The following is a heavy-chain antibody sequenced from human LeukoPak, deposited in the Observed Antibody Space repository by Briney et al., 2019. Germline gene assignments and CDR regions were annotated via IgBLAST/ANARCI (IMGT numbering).Heavy chain of an antibody. Sequence: ASVKVSCKASGYTFSNYGISWVRQVPGQGLEWMGWIGSYNGNAKYAQTFEGRVTMTTDTSTTTTYMELTSLRSDDTAVYYCARSHGNTWYPAFWGQGTLVTVFS. CDR2: IGSYNGNA. V-gene: IGHV1-18*01. D-gene: IGHD6-13*01. CDR1: GYTFSNYG. CDR3: ARSHGNTWYPAF. J-gene: IGHJ4*02.